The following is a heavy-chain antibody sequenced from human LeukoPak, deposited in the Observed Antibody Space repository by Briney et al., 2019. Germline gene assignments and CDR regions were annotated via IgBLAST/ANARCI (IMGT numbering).Heavy chain of an antibody. V-gene: IGHV3-30*18. CDR3: AKVPRQNGWFPLSDY. CDR1: GFTFSSYA. D-gene: IGHD6-19*01. CDR2: MSYDGGTK. J-gene: IGHJ4*02. Sequence: PGRSLRLSCAASGFTFSSYAMHWVRQAPGKGLEWVAVMSYDGGTKYYAESVKGRFTISRDNSKHTLYLQINSLRAEDTAVYYCAKVPRQNGWFPLSDYWGQGALVTVSS.